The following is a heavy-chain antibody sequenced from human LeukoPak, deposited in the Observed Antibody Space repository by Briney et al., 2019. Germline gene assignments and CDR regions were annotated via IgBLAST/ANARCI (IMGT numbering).Heavy chain of an antibody. CDR3: ASGGYYYGSSGYYPFDY. D-gene: IGHD3-22*01. V-gene: IGHV1-69*13. J-gene: IGHJ4*02. CDR2: IIPIFGTA. CDR1: GGTFSSYA. Sequence: GASVKVSCKASGGTFSSYAISWVRQAPGQGLEWMGGIIPIFGTANYAQKFQGRVTITADESTSTAYMELSSLRSEDTAVYYCASGGYYYGSSGYYPFDYWGQGTLVTVSS.